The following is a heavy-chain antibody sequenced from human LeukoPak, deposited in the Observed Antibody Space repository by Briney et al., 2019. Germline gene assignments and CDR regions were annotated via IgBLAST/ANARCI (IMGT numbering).Heavy chain of an antibody. CDR2: IKQDGSEK. CDR3: ASAEYSSSGYYYYGMDV. CDR1: GSTFSSYW. J-gene: IGHJ6*02. V-gene: IGHV3-7*01. D-gene: IGHD6-13*01. Sequence: GGSLRLSCAASGSTFSSYWMSWVRQAPGKGLEWVANIKQDGSEKYYVDSVKGRFTISRDNAKNSLYLQMNSLRAEDTAVYYCASAEYSSSGYYYYGMDVWGQGTTVTVSS.